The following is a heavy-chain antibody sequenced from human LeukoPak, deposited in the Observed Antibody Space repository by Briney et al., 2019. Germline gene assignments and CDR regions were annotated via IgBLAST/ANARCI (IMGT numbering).Heavy chain of an antibody. CDR1: GYTFTVYY. CDR3: ARAGPTYYYDSSGYQN. V-gene: IGHV1-2*02. J-gene: IGHJ4*02. CDR2: INPNSGGT. D-gene: IGHD3-22*01. Sequence: ASVKLSCKASGYTFTVYYMHWVRQAPGQGLELMGWINPNSGGTNYAQRFQGRVTMTRDTSISTAYMELSRLRSDDTAVYYCARAGPTYYYDSSGYQNWGQGTLVTVSS.